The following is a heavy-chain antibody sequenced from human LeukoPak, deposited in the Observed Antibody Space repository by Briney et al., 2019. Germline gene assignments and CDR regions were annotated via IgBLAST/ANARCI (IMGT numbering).Heavy chain of an antibody. D-gene: IGHD3-22*01. CDR3: ANYYDSSGEYFQH. CDR1: GFTFSSYA. V-gene: IGHV3-23*01. Sequence: PGGSLRLSCAASGFTFSSYAMSWVRQAPGKGLEWVSAISGSGGSTYYADSVKGRFTISRDNSKNTLYLQMNSLRAEDTAVYYCANYYDSSGEYFQHWGQGTLVTVSS. CDR2: ISGSGGST. J-gene: IGHJ1*01.